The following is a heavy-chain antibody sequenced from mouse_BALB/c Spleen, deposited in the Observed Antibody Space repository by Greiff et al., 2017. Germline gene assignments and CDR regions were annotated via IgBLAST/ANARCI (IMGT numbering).Heavy chain of an antibody. J-gene: IGHJ2*01. CDR1: GYTFTSYW. Sequence: VKLQQSGAELARPGASVKLSCKASGYTFTSYWMQWVKQRPGQGLEWIGAIYPGDGDTRYTQKFKGKATLTADKSSSTAYMQLSSLASEDSAVYYCARGGLRRDGFDYWGQGTTLTVSS. CDR3: ARGGLRRDGFDY. D-gene: IGHD2-2*01. CDR2: IYPGDGDT. V-gene: IGHV1-87*01.